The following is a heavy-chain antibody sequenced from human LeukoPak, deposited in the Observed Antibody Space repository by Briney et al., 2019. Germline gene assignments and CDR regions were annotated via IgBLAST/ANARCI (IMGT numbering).Heavy chain of an antibody. V-gene: IGHV1-2*06. CDR2: INPNSGGT. D-gene: IGHD6-19*01. CDR3: ARDLGSGWYYYYYYGMDV. Sequence: ASVKVSCKVSGYTLTELSMHWVRQAPGQGLEWMGRINPNSGGTNYAQKFQGRVTMTRDTSISTAYMELSRLRSDDTAVYYCARDLGSGWYYYYYYGMDVWGQGTTVTVSS. J-gene: IGHJ6*02. CDR1: GYTLTELS.